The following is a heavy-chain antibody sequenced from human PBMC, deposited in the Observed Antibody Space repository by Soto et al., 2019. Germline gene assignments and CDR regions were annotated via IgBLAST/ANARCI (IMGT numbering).Heavy chain of an antibody. CDR2: TYYRSKWYN. Sequence: SQTLSLTCAISGDSVSSNSAAWNLIRQSPSRGLEWLGRTYYRSKWYNDYAVSVKSRITINPDTSKNQFSLQLNSVTPEDTAVYYCARAGVAAPEEFDYWGQGTLVTVSS. D-gene: IGHD6-6*01. V-gene: IGHV6-1*01. CDR3: ARAGVAAPEEFDY. J-gene: IGHJ4*02. CDR1: GDSVSSNSAA.